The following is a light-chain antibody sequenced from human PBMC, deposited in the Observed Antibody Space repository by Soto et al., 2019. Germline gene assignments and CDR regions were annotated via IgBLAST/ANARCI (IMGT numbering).Light chain of an antibody. CDR1: SSDVDTYKY. V-gene: IGLV2-14*01. Sequence: QSALAQPASVSGSPGQSITISCTGTSSDVDTYKYVSWYQQHPGKAPKLMIYEVSYRPSGVSDRFSGSKSGNTASLTISGLQAEDEADYYCCSYAGRTTSVKFGGGTKVTV. CDR3: CSYAGRTTSVK. CDR2: EVS. J-gene: IGLJ1*01.